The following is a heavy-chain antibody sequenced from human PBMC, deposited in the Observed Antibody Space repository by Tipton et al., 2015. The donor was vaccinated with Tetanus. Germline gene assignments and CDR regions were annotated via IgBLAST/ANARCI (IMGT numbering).Heavy chain of an antibody. CDR1: GGTFSSYA. V-gene: IGHV1-69*06. Sequence: QLVQSGAEVKKPGSSVKVSCKASGGTFSSYAISWVRQAPGQGLEWMGGIIPIFGTANYAQKFQGRVTITADKSTSTAYMELSSLRSEDTAVYYCARTIYCSGGSCLYRTPYYYYGMDVWGQGTTVTVSS. J-gene: IGHJ6*02. D-gene: IGHD2-15*01. CDR2: IIPIFGTA. CDR3: ARTIYCSGGSCLYRTPYYYYGMDV.